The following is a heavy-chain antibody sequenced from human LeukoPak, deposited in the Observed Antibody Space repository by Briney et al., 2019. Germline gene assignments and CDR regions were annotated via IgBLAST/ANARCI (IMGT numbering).Heavy chain of an antibody. D-gene: IGHD2-2*01. CDR3: AKAGYCSSTSCYWGYYYYMDV. J-gene: IGHJ6*03. V-gene: IGHV3-23*01. CDR1: GFTFSSYA. Sequence: GGSPRLSCAASGFTFSSYAMSWVRQAPGKGLEWVSAISGSGGSTYYADSVKGRFTISRDNSKNTLYLQMNSLRAEDTAVYYCAKAGYCSSTSCYWGYYYYMDVWGKGTTVTVSS. CDR2: ISGSGGST.